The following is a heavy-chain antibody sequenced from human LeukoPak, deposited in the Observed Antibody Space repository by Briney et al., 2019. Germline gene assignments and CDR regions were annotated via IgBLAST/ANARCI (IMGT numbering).Heavy chain of an antibody. Sequence: SETLSLTCTVSGGSISSYYWSWIRQPPGKGLEWIGYIYYSGSTNYNPSLKSRVTISVDTSKNQFSLKLSSVTAADTAVYYCARSAYYYDSSGYDAFDIWGQGTMDTVSS. CDR3: ARSAYYYDSSGYDAFDI. D-gene: IGHD3-22*01. V-gene: IGHV4-59*01. CDR2: IYYSGST. J-gene: IGHJ3*02. CDR1: GGSISSYY.